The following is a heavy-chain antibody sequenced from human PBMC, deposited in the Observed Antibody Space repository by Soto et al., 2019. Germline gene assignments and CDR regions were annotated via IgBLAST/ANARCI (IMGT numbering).Heavy chain of an antibody. D-gene: IGHD3-22*01. CDR3: STYSAPYYYDCTGSFDY. CDR2: SKTKTDSGTT. Sequence: EVQLVESGGGLVEPGGSLRLSCAASGFTFTYAWINWVRQAPGKGLEWVGRSKTKTDSGTTDYAAPVKDRFTISRDDSKNTVYLQMNSLKSEDTAVYFCSTYSAPYYYDCTGSFDYWGQGTLVTVSS. V-gene: IGHV3-15*07. J-gene: IGHJ4*02. CDR1: GFTFTYAW.